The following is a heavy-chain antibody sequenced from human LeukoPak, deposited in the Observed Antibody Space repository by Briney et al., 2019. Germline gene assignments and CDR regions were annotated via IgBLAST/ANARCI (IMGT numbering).Heavy chain of an antibody. CDR3: ARHLAAAVYNDAFDI. Sequence: KASETLSLTCTVSGGSISSSSYYWGWIRQPPGKGLEWIGSIYYSGSTYYNPSLKSRVTISVDTSKNQFSLKLSSVTAADTAVYYCARHLAAAVYNDAFDIWGQGTMVTVSS. CDR1: GGSISSSSYY. CDR2: IYYSGST. D-gene: IGHD6-13*01. V-gene: IGHV4-39*01. J-gene: IGHJ3*02.